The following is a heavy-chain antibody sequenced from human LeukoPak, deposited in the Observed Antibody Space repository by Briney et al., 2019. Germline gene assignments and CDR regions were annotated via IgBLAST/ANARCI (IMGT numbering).Heavy chain of an antibody. J-gene: IGHJ4*02. CDR2: IHPSGGST. CDR3: ARAHLHYGDSIHDLDY. D-gene: IGHD4-17*01. V-gene: IGHV1-46*01. Sequence: ASVKVSCKASGHTFTSYYMHWVRQAPGPGLEWMGIIHPSGGSTSYAQKFQGRVTMTRDTSTSTVYMELSSLRSEDTAVYYCARAHLHYGDSIHDLDYWGQGTLVTVS. CDR1: GHTFTSYY.